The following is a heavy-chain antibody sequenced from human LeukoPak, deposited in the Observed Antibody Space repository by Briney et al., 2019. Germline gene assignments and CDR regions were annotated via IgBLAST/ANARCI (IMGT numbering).Heavy chain of an antibody. D-gene: IGHD1-26*01. Sequence: GGSLRLSCAASGFTFSSCALHWVRQAPGKGLEWVAVISYDGSNKYYADSVKGRFTISRDNSKNTVYLQMNSLTAEDTAVYYCARDPSGRYYSNRDYGGQGTLVTVSS. V-gene: IGHV3-30*04. J-gene: IGHJ4*02. CDR2: ISYDGSNK. CDR1: GFTFSSCA. CDR3: ARDPSGRYYSNRDY.